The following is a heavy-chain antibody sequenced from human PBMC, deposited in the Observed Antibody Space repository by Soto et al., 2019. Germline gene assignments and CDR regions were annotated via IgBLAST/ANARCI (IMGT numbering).Heavy chain of an antibody. Sequence: GGSLRLSCAASGFTVSSNYMSWVRQAPGKGLEWVSVLYSDGSTYYADSVKGRFTISRDNSKNALYFQMNSLRAEDTAVYYCARMGTDYSYWFDYWGQGTLVTVSS. CDR2: LYSDGST. J-gene: IGHJ4*02. CDR1: GFTVSSNY. V-gene: IGHV3-53*01. CDR3: ARMGTDYSYWFDY. D-gene: IGHD3-9*01.